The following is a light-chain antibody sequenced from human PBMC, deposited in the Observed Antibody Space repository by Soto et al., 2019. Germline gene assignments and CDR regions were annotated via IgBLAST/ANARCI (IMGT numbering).Light chain of an antibody. CDR1: QSVSSSY. CDR2: GAS. V-gene: IGKV3-20*01. J-gene: IGKJ4*01. Sequence: EIVLTQSPGTLSLSPGERATLSCRASQSVSSSYLAWYQQKPGQAPRLLIYGASSRATGIPDRFSGSGSGTDCTLTISRLEPEDFAVYYCQQYDRSPLTFGGGTKVEIK. CDR3: QQYDRSPLT.